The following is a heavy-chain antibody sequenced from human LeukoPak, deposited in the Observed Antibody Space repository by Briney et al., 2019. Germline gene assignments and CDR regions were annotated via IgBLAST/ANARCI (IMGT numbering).Heavy chain of an antibody. J-gene: IGHJ4*02. CDR3: ARVGRGRYYFDY. Sequence: SETLSLTCAVYGGSFSGYYWSWIRQPPGKGLEWIGEINHSGSTNYNPSPKSRVTISVDTSKNQFSLKLSSVTAADTAVYYCARVGRGRYYFDYWGQGTLVTVSS. V-gene: IGHV4-34*01. CDR2: INHSGST. D-gene: IGHD3-16*01. CDR1: GGSFSGYY.